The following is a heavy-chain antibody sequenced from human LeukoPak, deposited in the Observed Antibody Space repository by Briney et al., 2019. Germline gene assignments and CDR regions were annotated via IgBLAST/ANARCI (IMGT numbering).Heavy chain of an antibody. V-gene: IGHV3-23*01. CDR1: GFTFSSYA. CDR3: AKDRAYSGSYYDY. D-gene: IGHD1-26*01. J-gene: IGHJ4*02. Sequence: PGGSLRLSRAASGFTFSSYAMSWVRQAPRKGLELVSAISGSGGSTYYADSVKGRFTISRDNSKNTLYLQMNSLRAEDTAVYYCAKDRAYSGSYYDYWGQGTLVTVSS. CDR2: ISGSGGST.